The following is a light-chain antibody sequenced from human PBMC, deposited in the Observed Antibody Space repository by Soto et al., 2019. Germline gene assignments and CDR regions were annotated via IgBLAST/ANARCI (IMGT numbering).Light chain of an antibody. Sequence: QSVLTQPPSASGTPGQRVTISCSGSTSNIGKNFVYWYQQLPGMAPRLLIYKNDQRPSGVPDRFSGSKSGTSASLAIGGVRSEDEADYFCAVWDDSLTAYLFGSGTIVTV. CDR2: KND. J-gene: IGLJ1*01. CDR1: TSNIGKNF. V-gene: IGLV1-47*01. CDR3: AVWDDSLTAYL.